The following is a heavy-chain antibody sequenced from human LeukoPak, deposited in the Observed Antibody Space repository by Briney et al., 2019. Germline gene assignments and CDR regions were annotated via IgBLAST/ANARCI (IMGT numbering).Heavy chain of an antibody. J-gene: IGHJ4*02. V-gene: IGHV4-39*01. Sequence: PSETLSLACTVSGGPISSSSYYWGWMRQPPGMGLEWIGSIYYSGSTYYNPSLKSRVTISVDTSMNQFSLKLSSVTAADTAVYYCATRYCSGGSCYAVDYWGQGTLVTVSS. CDR3: ATRYCSGGSCYAVDY. D-gene: IGHD2-15*01. CDR2: IYYSGST. CDR1: GGPISSSSYY.